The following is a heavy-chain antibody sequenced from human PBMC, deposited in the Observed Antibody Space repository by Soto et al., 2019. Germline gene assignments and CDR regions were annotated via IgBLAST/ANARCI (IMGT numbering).Heavy chain of an antibody. V-gene: IGHV4-30-4*01. CDR3: YIGLFYSLDISNGRSIDY. Sequence: SETLSLTCTVSCDSISSGDYYWIWIRQPPGMGLEWVGHIHSTGSAYFNPTLKSRLSISKDTSKNQFSLSLNSVTAADTAVYFYYIGLFYSLDISNGRSIDYSSQGASVTVSS. D-gene: IGHD2-21*01. CDR2: IHSTGSA. J-gene: IGHJ4*02. CDR1: CDSISSGDYY.